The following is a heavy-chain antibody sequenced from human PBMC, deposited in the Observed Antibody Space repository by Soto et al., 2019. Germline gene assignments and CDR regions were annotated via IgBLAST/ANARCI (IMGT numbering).Heavy chain of an antibody. CDR1: GYTFTGFG. V-gene: IGHV1-3*01. CDR3: ASEGAHFAALDL. Sequence: QAQLVQSGAEAKQPGASVRVSCKASGYTFTGFGLNWVRQAPGQGLEWMGWINVCNGNTEYSQKFQGRVTINRDMSASTAYMEVTSLPSDDTAVYYCASEGAHFAALDLWGQGTLVTVSS. J-gene: IGHJ4*02. D-gene: IGHD3-3*02. CDR2: INVCNGNT.